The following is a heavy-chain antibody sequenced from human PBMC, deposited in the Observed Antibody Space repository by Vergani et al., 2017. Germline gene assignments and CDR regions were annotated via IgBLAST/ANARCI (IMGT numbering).Heavy chain of an antibody. CDR1: GFTFSNYA. D-gene: IGHD4-11*01. J-gene: IGHJ6*03. V-gene: IGHV3-23*01. CDR2: LSGSGSST. Sequence: QLLESGGGLIQPGGSLRLSCAASGFTFSNYAMSWVRQAPGKGLEWVSALSGSGSSTYSADSVKGRFTISRDNSKNTLFLLMNSLRAEDTAVYYCAKGATVTTYYYYYYMDVWGKGTTVTVSS. CDR3: AKGATVTTYYYYYYMDV.